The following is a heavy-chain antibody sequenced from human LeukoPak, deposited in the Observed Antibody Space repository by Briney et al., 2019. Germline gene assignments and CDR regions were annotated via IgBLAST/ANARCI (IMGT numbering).Heavy chain of an antibody. D-gene: IGHD6-13*01. V-gene: IGHV3-49*04. J-gene: IGHJ4*02. CDR1: GFSFRDYA. Sequence: GGSLRLSCTTSGFSFRDYALSWVRQAPGKGLEWVGFIRSKAYAGTTEYAASVKGRFTISRDDSKTIAYLQMNSLKTEDTAVYYCTRHLDGIAAYDYWGQGSLVTVSS. CDR2: IRSKAYAGTT. CDR3: TRHLDGIAAYDY.